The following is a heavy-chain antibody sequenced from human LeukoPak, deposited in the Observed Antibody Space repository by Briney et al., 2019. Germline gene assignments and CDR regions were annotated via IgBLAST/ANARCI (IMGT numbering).Heavy chain of an antibody. Sequence: PSETLSLTCAVYGGSFSGYYWSWIRQPPGKGLEWIGEINHSGSTNYNPSLKSRVTISVDTSKNQFSLKLSSVTAADTAVYYCARTHKTYNYGSGPLEDWGQGTLVTVSS. CDR2: INHSGST. V-gene: IGHV4-34*01. CDR3: ARTHKTYNYGSGPLED. CDR1: GGSFSGYY. J-gene: IGHJ4*02. D-gene: IGHD3-10*01.